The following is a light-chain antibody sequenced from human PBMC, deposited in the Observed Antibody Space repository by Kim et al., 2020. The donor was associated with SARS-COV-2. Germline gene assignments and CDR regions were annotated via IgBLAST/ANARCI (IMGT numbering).Light chain of an antibody. J-gene: IGKJ2*01. CDR1: QSVSSSY. CDR2: GAS. Sequence: EIVLTQSPGTLSLSPGERATLSCRASQSVSSSYLAWYQQKPGQTPRLLIYGASSRATGIPDRFRGSGSGTDFTLTISRLEPEDFAVYYCQQYDSPPDTFGQGTKLEI. V-gene: IGKV3-20*01. CDR3: QQYDSPPDT.